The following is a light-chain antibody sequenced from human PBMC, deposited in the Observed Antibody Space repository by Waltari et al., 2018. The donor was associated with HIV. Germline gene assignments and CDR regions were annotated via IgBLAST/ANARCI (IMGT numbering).Light chain of an antibody. J-gene: IGKJ1*01. Sequence: DIKMTQSPSSLSAYMGNRITINCRASQAIKTYLKWYAQRPGEAPKLLIFDATRLHTGVTNRFSGTGSGTHFTLTISSLQPEDSGTHYCQQSFSTPWTFGQGTKV. CDR1: QAIKTY. CDR3: QQSFSTPWT. CDR2: DAT. V-gene: IGKV1-39*01.